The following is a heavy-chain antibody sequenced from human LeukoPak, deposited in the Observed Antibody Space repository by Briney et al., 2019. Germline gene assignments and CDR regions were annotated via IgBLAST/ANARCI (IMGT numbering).Heavy chain of an antibody. V-gene: IGHV4-38-2*02. CDR2: IYHRGGT. CDR3: ARMCSGSSCPFDR. Sequence: SETLSLTCTVSGYSISSGYYWGWIRQPPGKGLEWIGNIYHRGGTNYNPSLESRVTISVDTSKNHFSLKLSSVTAADTAVYYCARMCSGSSCPFDRWGQGTLVTVSS. CDR1: GYSISSGYY. D-gene: IGHD2-2*01. J-gene: IGHJ4*02.